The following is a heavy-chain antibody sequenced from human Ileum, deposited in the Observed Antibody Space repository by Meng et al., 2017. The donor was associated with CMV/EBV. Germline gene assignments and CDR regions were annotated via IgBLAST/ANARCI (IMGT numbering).Heavy chain of an antibody. J-gene: IGHJ4*02. CDR2: ISSSSTHI. Sequence: GESLKISCKASGFTFSTYAMNWVRQAPGKGLEWVSSISSSSTHIFYTDSVEGRFTISRDNSKNSLYLQMNSLRAEDTAVYYCARSLDYWGQGTMVTVSS. CDR1: GFTFSTYA. V-gene: IGHV3-21*01. CDR3: ARSLDY.